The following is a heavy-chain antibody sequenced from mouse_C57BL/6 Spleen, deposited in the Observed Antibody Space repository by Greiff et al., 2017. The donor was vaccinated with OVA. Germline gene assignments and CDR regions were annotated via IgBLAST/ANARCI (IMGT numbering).Heavy chain of an antibody. Sequence: QVQLKQPGAELVMPGASVKLSCKASGYTFTSYWMHWVKQRPGQGLEWIGEIDPSDSYTNYNQKFKGKSTLTVDKSSSTAYMQLSSLTSEDSAVYYCARRPVGYFDVWGTGTTVTVSS. V-gene: IGHV1-69*01. CDR1: GYTFTSYW. CDR3: ARRPVGYFDV. J-gene: IGHJ1*03. D-gene: IGHD1-1*02. CDR2: IDPSDSYT.